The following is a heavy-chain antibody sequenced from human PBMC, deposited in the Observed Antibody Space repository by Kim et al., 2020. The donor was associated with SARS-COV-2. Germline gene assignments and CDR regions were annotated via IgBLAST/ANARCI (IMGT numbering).Heavy chain of an antibody. D-gene: IGHD6-19*01. CDR3: AGDPIYDSGRAYFNP. CDR2: ISFDGSNT. J-gene: IGHJ4*03. CDR1: GFTFTMYS. Sequence: GGSLRLSCAASGFTFTMYSMHWVRQAPGKGLEWVAFISFDGSNTDYADSVKGRFTVPRDSSKNIVFLEMGRLELEDTALYFCAGDPIYDSGRAYFNPWGPRTLVTVSA. V-gene: IGHV3-30*04.